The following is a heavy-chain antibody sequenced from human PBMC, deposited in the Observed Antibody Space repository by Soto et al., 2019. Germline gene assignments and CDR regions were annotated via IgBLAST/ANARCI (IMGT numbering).Heavy chain of an antibody. V-gene: IGHV1-69*08. CDR1: GGTFSSYT. J-gene: IGHJ4*02. CDR3: ARDPSADDLPAY. Sequence: QVQLVQSGAEVKKPGSSVKFSCKASGGTFSSYTISWVRQAPGQGLEWMGRIIPILGIANYAQKFQGRVTIAAEKSTSTAYMELSSLRSEDTAVYYCARDPSADDLPAYWGQGTLVTVSS. D-gene: IGHD5-12*01. CDR2: IIPILGIA.